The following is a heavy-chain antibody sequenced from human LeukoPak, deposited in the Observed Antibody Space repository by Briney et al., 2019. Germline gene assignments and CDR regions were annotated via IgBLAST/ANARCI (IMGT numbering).Heavy chain of an antibody. CDR1: GFTFSIYW. CDR3: AKDRFAGGYSYGPIDY. Sequence: GGSLRLSCTASGFTFSIYWMHWVRQVPGKGLVWVSRISRDGINTYYADSAKGRLTISRDNAKNTLYLQMNSLRAEDTALYYCAKDRFAGGYSYGPIDYWGQGTLVTVSS. CDR2: ISRDGINT. J-gene: IGHJ4*02. D-gene: IGHD5-18*01. V-gene: IGHV3-74*01.